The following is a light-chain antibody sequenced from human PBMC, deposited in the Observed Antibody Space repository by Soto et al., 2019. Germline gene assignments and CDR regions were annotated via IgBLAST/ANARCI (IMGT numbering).Light chain of an antibody. V-gene: IGKV3-15*01. CDR1: QNVSSK. Sequence: EIVMTQSPATLSVSVGERATLSCRASQNVSSKLAWYQQKPGQAPRLLIYGASTRATGIPARFTGSGSGTEFTLTISSLQSEDFAVYYCQQYNDWPPQLTFGGGTKVEFK. CDR3: QQYNDWPPQLT. CDR2: GAS. J-gene: IGKJ4*01.